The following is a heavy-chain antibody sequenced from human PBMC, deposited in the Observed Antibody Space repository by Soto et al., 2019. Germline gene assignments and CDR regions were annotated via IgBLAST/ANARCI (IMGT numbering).Heavy chain of an antibody. D-gene: IGHD2-2*01. CDR2: IIPILGIA. J-gene: IGHJ4*02. Sequence: SGKIACKASGGTFRSYTISWVQQAPGQGLEWMGRIIPILGIANYAQKFQGRVTITADKSTSTAYMERSSLRSEDTAVYYCARCHGTTAMPYWGKGTMVIVSS. CDR3: ARCHGTTAMPY. V-gene: IGHV1-69*02. CDR1: GGTFRSYT.